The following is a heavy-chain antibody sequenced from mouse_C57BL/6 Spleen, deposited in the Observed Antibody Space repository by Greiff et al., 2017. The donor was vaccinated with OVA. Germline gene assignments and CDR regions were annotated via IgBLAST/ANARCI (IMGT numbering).Heavy chain of an antibody. CDR1: GYSFTGYF. CDR2: INPYNGDT. Sequence: VQLKQSGPELVKPGDSVKISCKASGYSFTGYFMNWVMQSHGKSLEWIGRINPYNGDTFYNQKFKGKATLTVDKSSSTAHMELRSLTSEDSAVYYCARWGYGSSPFDYWGQGTTLTVSS. J-gene: IGHJ2*01. D-gene: IGHD1-1*01. CDR3: ARWGYGSSPFDY. V-gene: IGHV1-20*01.